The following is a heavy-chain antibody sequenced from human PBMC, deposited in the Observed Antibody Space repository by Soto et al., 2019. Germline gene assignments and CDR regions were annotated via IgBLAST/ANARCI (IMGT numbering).Heavy chain of an antibody. CDR3: ARGQEGVVATH. D-gene: IGHD5-12*01. V-gene: IGHV4-34*01. Sequence: QVQLQQWGAGLLKPSETLSLTCVVYGGSLSGYYWSWIRQPPGKGLEWIGEIKDGGLTNYSPSLKSRAAISADRPKNQFPLKLYSVTAADPAVYYCARGQEGVVATHWDQGSLVTVSS. CDR2: IKDGGLT. CDR1: GGSLSGYY. J-gene: IGHJ4*02.